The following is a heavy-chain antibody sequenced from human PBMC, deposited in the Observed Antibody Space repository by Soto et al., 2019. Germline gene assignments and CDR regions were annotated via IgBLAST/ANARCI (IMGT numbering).Heavy chain of an antibody. CDR2: INHSGST. V-gene: IGHV4-39*07. CDR1: GGSISSSSYY. J-gene: IGHJ6*03. Sequence: SETLSLTCTVSGGSISSSSYYWGWIRQPPGKGLEWIGEINHSGSTNYNPSLKSRVTISVDTSKNQFSLKLSSVTAADTAVYYCARGRQNYYYYYMDVWGKGTTVTVSS. CDR3: ARGRQNYYYYYMDV.